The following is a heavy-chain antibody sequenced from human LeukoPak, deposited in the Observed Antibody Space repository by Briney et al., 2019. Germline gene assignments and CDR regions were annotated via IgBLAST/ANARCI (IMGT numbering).Heavy chain of an antibody. J-gene: IGHJ4*02. CDR1: GYTLTELS. V-gene: IGHV1-24*01. CDR2: FDPEDGET. Sequence: GASVTVSCKVSGYTLTELSMHWVRQAPGKGLEWMGGFDPEDGETIYAQKFQGRVTMTEDTSTDTAYMELSSLRSEDTAVYYCAIGLAYGSSPGYFDYWGQGTLVTVSS. D-gene: IGHD6-6*01. CDR3: AIGLAYGSSPGYFDY.